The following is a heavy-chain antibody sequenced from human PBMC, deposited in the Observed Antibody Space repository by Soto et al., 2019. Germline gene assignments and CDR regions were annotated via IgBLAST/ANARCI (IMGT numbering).Heavy chain of an antibody. CDR1: GYSVTDYY. CDR3: AKAPDCGDGVADY. J-gene: IGHJ4*02. Sequence: QVQLVQSGAEVQKPGASVRVSCQASGYSVTDYYIHWVRQAAGQGFEWMGWINTNTGGTDYAQKLQGRVTMTRETSITTIYLNLSGLRTDDSATYYCAKAPDCGDGVADYWGPGTLVTVSS. V-gene: IGHV1-2*02. D-gene: IGHD2-21*02. CDR2: INTNTGGT.